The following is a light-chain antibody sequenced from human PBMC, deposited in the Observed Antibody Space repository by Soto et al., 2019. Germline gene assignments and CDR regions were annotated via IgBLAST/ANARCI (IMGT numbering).Light chain of an antibody. CDR2: AAS. V-gene: IGKV1-6*01. CDR3: QQHNNWPPWT. Sequence: AIQVTQSPSSLSASVGDRVTITCRTSQGIRSALGWYQQKPGKVPKLLIYAASTLQSGVPSRFSGSGSGRDFTLTISSLQSEDFAIYYCQQHNNWPPWTFGQGTKV. CDR1: QGIRSA. J-gene: IGKJ1*01.